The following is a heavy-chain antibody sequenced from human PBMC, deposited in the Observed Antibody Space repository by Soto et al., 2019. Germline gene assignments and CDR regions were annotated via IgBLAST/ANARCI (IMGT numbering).Heavy chain of an antibody. D-gene: IGHD3-10*01. Sequence: SVKVSCKASGGTFSSYTISWVRQAPGQGLEWMGRIIPILGIANYAQKFQGRVTITADKSTSTAYMELSSLRSEDTAVYYCAIWFGELLSQPDYWGQGTLVTVSS. J-gene: IGHJ4*02. CDR1: GGTFSSYT. CDR2: IIPILGIA. CDR3: AIWFGELLSQPDY. V-gene: IGHV1-69*02.